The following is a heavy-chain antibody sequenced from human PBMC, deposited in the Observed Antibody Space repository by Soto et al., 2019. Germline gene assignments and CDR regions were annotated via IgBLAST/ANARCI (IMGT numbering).Heavy chain of an antibody. CDR1: GYTFTSYG. Sequence: ASVKVSCKASGYTFTSYGISWVRQAPGQGLEWMGWISAYNGNTNYAQKLQGRVTMTTDTSKNQFSLKLSSVTAADTAVYYCARGRYDFWSGYPLTYYYYMDVWGKGTTVTVSS. CDR2: ISAYNGNT. D-gene: IGHD3-3*01. V-gene: IGHV1-18*01. CDR3: ARGRYDFWSGYPLTYYYYMDV. J-gene: IGHJ6*03.